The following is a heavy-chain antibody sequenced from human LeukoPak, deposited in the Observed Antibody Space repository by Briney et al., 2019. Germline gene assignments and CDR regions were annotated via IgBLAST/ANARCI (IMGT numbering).Heavy chain of an antibody. CDR1: GFIFSTYA. J-gene: IGHJ3*01. V-gene: IGHV3-23*01. CDR3: AKEKYDSSGCDAVDF. D-gene: IGHD3-22*01. CDR2: IGGSGGST. Sequence: PGGSLRLSCVASGFIFSTYAMSWVRQAPGKGLEWVSAIGGSGGSTPYADSVKGGFTISRDNYKNTLYLQMNSLTADDTAVYYCAKEKYDSSGCDAVDFCGQGTMVTVSS.